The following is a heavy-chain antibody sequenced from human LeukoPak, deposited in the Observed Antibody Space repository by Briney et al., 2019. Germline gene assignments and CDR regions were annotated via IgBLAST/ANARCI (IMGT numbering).Heavy chain of an antibody. V-gene: IGHV1-2*06. CDR2: INPNSGAT. CDR3: ARVLFRGSSRFDY. D-gene: IGHD1-26*01. Sequence: ASVKVSCKASGYTFTYNYIHWVRQAPGQGLEWMGRINPNSGATNYAQNLLSSVTMARDTSISTAYMELNSLTSDDTAVYYCARVLFRGSSRFDYWGQGTLVIVSS. J-gene: IGHJ4*02. CDR1: GYTFTYNY.